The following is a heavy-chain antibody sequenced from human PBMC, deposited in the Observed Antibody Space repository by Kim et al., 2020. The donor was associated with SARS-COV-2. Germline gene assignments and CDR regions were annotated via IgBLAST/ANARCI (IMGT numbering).Heavy chain of an antibody. D-gene: IGHD3-16*01. Sequence: GSTDYKPSLKSPVTIFIETSKSQFSLRLRSVTAADTALYFCARMPYGGFDYWGQGTLVTVSS. V-gene: IGHV4-59*01. CDR3: ARMPYGGFDY. CDR2: GST. J-gene: IGHJ4*02.